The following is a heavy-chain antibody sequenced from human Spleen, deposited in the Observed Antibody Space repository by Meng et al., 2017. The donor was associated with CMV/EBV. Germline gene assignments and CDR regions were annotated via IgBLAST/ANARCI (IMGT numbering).Heavy chain of an antibody. D-gene: IGHD4-11*01. CDR1: GFTFSGSA. V-gene: IGHV3-73*01. CDR3: AKDRAVTPRGGMDV. J-gene: IGHJ6*02. Sequence: GESLKISCAASGFTFSGSAMHWVRQASGKGLEWVGRIRSKANSYATAYAASVKGRFTISRDDSKNTAYLQMNSLRAEDTAVYYCAKDRAVTPRGGMDVWGQGTTVTVSS. CDR2: IRSKANSYAT.